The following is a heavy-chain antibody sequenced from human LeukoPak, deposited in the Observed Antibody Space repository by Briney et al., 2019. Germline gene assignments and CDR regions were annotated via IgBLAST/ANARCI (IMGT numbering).Heavy chain of an antibody. CDR3: ANGQYSSSWGRFDY. Sequence: GRSLRLSCAASGFTFSSYGMLWVRQAPGKGLEWVAVISYDGSNKYYADSVKGRFTISRDNSKNTLYLQMNSLRAEDTAVYYCANGQYSSSWGRFDYWGQGTLVTVSS. D-gene: IGHD6-13*01. V-gene: IGHV3-30*18. CDR1: GFTFSSYG. CDR2: ISYDGSNK. J-gene: IGHJ4*02.